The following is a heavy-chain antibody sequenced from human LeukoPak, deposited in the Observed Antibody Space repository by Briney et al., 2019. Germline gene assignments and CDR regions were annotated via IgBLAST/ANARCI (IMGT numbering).Heavy chain of an antibody. CDR3: ARGIGAPTHAVIMVFDP. J-gene: IGHJ5*02. CDR2: MNPNSGNT. V-gene: IGHV1-8*03. D-gene: IGHD4/OR15-4a*01. Sequence: ASVKVSCKASGYTFTSYDINWVRQATGQGLEWMGWMNPNSGNTGYAQKFQGRVTITRNTSISTAYMELSSLRSEDTAVYYCARGIGAPTHAVIMVFDPWGQGTLVTVSS. CDR1: GYTFTSYD.